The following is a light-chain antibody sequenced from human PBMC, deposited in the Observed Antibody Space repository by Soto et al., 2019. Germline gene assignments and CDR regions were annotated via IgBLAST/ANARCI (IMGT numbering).Light chain of an antibody. CDR1: QSISSW. CDR2: DAS. J-gene: IGKJ4*01. CDR3: QQYNSYPLT. Sequence: DIQMTQSPSTLSASVGDRVTITCRASQSISSWLAWYQQKPGKAPKLLIYDASSLESGVPSRFSGSGSGTEFTLTISSLQPDDFATYYCQQYNSYPLTFGGGPKVEIK. V-gene: IGKV1-5*01.